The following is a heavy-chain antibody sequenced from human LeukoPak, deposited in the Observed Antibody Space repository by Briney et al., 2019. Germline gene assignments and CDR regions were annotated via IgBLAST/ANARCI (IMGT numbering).Heavy chain of an antibody. CDR2: INPSGGST. V-gene: IGHV1-46*01. J-gene: IGHJ4*02. Sequence: GASVKVSCKASGYTFTSYYMHWVRQAPGQGLEWMGIINPSGGSTSYAQKFQGRVTMTRDMSTSTVYMELSSLRSEDTAVYYCARAAVSDRSSTSCHNDHWGQGTLVTVSS. D-gene: IGHD2-2*02. CDR3: ARAAVSDRSSTSCHNDH. CDR1: GYTFTSYY.